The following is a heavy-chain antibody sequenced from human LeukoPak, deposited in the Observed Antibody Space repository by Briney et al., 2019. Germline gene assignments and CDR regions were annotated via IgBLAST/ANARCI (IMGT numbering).Heavy chain of an antibody. V-gene: IGHV3-11*01. Sequence: PGGSLRLSCAASGFTFSDYYMSWIRQAPGKGLEWVSYISSSGSTIYYADSVKGRFTISRDNAKNSLYLQMNSLRAEDTAVYYCARDSYIVGATRAPFDYWGQGTLVTVSS. J-gene: IGHJ4*02. D-gene: IGHD1-26*01. CDR3: ARDSYIVGATRAPFDY. CDR1: GFTFSDYY. CDR2: ISSSGSTI.